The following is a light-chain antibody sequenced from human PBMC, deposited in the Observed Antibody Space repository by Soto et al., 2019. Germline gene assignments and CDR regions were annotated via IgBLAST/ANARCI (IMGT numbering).Light chain of an antibody. CDR2: NGV. CDR3: QQYNTWPPFT. Sequence: EIVMTQSPSSLSVSPGERATLSCRASQSVTANLAWYQQKPGQAPRLLIYNGVTRASGIPARFTGSGSGREYTLTIKSLQCEDVAMYYCQQYNTWPPFTFGPGTKVELK. V-gene: IGKV3-15*01. J-gene: IGKJ3*01. CDR1: QSVTAN.